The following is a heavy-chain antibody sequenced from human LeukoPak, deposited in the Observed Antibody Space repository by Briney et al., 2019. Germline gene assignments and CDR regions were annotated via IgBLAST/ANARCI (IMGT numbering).Heavy chain of an antibody. CDR3: AKERYMLDY. Sequence: PGGSLRLSCAASGFTFSSYAMHWVRQAPGKGLEWVALVSHDGSKKYCADSVKGRFTISRDNPKNTLYLQMNSLRPEDTAVYFCAKERYMLDYWGQGTLVTVSS. V-gene: IGHV3-30*04. J-gene: IGHJ4*02. CDR2: VSHDGSKK. D-gene: IGHD1-14*01. CDR1: GFTFSSYA.